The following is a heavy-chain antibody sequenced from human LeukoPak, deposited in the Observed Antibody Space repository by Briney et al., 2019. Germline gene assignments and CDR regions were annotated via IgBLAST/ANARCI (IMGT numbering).Heavy chain of an antibody. CDR2: IYYSGST. Sequence: SETLSLTCTVSGGSISGSFYYWGWIRQPPGKGLEWIGSIYYSGSTYSNPSLKSRVTISVDTSKNQFSLNLSSVTAADTAVYYCARRGLIDYWGQGTLVTVSS. CDR1: GGSISGSFYY. CDR3: ARRGLIDY. V-gene: IGHV4-39*01. D-gene: IGHD3/OR15-3a*01. J-gene: IGHJ4*02.